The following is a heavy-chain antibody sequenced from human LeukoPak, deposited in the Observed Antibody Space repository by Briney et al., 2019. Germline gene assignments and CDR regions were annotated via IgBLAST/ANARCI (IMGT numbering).Heavy chain of an antibody. CDR1: GFTFSNYA. Sequence: GGSLRLSCAASGFTFSNYAMSWVRQAPGKGLEWVSTLSGTGGSTYYADSVKGRFTISRDNSKSTLFLQMSGLRVEDTAIYYCAKIGSVVVPAAVGGHYWGQGTLVTVSS. J-gene: IGHJ4*02. CDR3: AKIGSVVVPAAVGGHY. D-gene: IGHD2-15*01. V-gene: IGHV3-23*01. CDR2: LSGTGGST.